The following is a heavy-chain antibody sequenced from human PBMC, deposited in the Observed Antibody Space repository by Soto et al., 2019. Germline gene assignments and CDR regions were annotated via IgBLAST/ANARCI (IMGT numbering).Heavy chain of an antibody. CDR2: IYYSGST. CDR3: ARDSIVVVSADIEGGDY. J-gene: IGHJ4*02. D-gene: IGHD2-2*02. Sequence: QVQLQESGPGLVKPSQTLSLTCTVSGGSISRGDYYWSWIRQPPGKVLEWIGYIYYSGSTYYNPSLKSRVTISVDTSKNQFSLKRSSVTAADTTVYYCARDSIVVVSADIEGGDYWGQGTLVVVSS. CDR1: GGSISRGDYY. V-gene: IGHV4-30-4*01.